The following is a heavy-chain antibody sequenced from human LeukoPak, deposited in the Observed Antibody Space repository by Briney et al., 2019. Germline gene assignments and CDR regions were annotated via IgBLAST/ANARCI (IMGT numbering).Heavy chain of an antibody. J-gene: IGHJ5*02. CDR1: GGSISGSGYY. CDR2: VYHTGST. CDR3: ARGGVGPTTYWFDP. V-gene: IGHV4-30-2*01. D-gene: IGHD1-26*01. Sequence: SQTLSLTCTVSGGSISGSGYYWSWIRQPPGKGLEWIGYVYHTGSTYYNPSLASRVTISVDRSKNQCSLRLTSVTAADTAVFYCARGGVGPTTYWFDPGGQGTLVTVSS.